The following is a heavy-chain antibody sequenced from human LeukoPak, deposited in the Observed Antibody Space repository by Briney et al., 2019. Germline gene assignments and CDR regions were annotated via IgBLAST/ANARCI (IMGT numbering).Heavy chain of an antibody. CDR2: IYHSGST. Sequence: SETLSLTCHVSAYSINSGPPWRCIRRPPGNGPDSIASIYHSGSTYYNPSLKSRATISVDASENQFSLKVTSVTAADTAVYYCASRVTVAAAKNFDSWGQGTLVTVSS. V-gene: IGHV4-38-2*01. CDR3: ASRVTVAAAKNFDS. CDR1: AYSINSGPP. D-gene: IGHD2-15*01. J-gene: IGHJ4*02.